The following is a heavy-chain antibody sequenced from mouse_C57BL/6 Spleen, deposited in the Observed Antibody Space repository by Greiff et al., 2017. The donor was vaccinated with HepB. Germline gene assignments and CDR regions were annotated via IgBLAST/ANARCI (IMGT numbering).Heavy chain of an antibody. V-gene: IGHV5-4*01. D-gene: IGHD1-1*01. J-gene: IGHJ1*03. CDR3: ARDYGSSYGYSDV. Sequence: EVQLVESGGGLVKPGGSLKLSCAASGFTFSSYAMSWVRQTPEKRLEWVATISDGGSYTYYPDHVKGRFTISRDNDKNKLDLQMSHLKSEDTAMYYCARDYGSSYGYSDVWGTGTTVTVSS. CDR1: GFTFSSYA. CDR2: ISDGGSYT.